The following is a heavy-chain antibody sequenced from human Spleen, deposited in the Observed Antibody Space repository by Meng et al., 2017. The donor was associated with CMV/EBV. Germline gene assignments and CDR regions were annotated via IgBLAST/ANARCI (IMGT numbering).Heavy chain of an antibody. CDR3: AKDWAFEDFSSGSGMDV. Sequence: GGSLRLSCAASGFTFSSYWLSLVRQAPGKGLEWVANIKQDGSEKYYVESVKGRFTISRDNSKNTVDLQMNSVRAEDTAVYYCAKDWAFEDFSSGSGMDVWGQGTTVTVSS. V-gene: IGHV3-7*01. CDR2: IKQDGSEK. D-gene: IGHD3-3*01. CDR1: GFTFSSYW. J-gene: IGHJ6*02.